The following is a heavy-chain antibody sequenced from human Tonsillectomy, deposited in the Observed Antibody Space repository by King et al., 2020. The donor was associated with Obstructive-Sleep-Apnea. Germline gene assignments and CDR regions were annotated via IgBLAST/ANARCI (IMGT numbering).Heavy chain of an antibody. V-gene: IGHV2-5*02. Sequence: TLKESGPTLVKPTQTLTLTCTFSGFSLSTSGVGVGWIRQAPGKALEWLALIYLDYDKGYRPSLKSRLTLTKDTSENQVVLTMTNMDPVETATYYCAHRSSGGPSGFDYWGQGTLVTVSS. J-gene: IGHJ4*02. CDR3: AHRSSGGPSGFDY. CDR2: IYLDYDK. CDR1: GFSLSTSGVG. D-gene: IGHD6-19*01.